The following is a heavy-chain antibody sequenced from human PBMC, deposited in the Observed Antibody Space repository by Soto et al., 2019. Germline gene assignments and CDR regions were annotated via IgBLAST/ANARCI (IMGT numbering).Heavy chain of an antibody. CDR3: ATRIGNIGWYWLDT. CDR1: GFTFSSSA. D-gene: IGHD6-19*01. CDR2: IVLGNGNT. J-gene: IGHJ5*02. V-gene: IGHV1-58*01. Sequence: ASVKVSCKASGFTFSSSAVQWVRQARGQRLEWIGWIVLGNGNTNYAQKFQERVTITRDMSTSTAYMEVRSLTPDDTAVYYCATRIGNIGWYWLDTWGQGTLVTVSS.